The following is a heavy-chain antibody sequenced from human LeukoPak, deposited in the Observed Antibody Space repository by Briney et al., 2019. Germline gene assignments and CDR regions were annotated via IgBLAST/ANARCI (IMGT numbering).Heavy chain of an antibody. CDR1: GLTVSSNY. J-gene: IGHJ4*02. CDR3: ASSVRGATEYYFDY. D-gene: IGHD1-26*01. V-gene: IGHV3-53*01. Sequence: GGSLRLSCAASGLTVSSNYMSWVRQAPGKGLEWVSVIYSGGSTYYADSVKGRFTISRDNSKNTLYLQMNSLRAEDTAVYYCASSVRGATEYYFDYWGRGTLVTVSS. CDR2: IYSGGST.